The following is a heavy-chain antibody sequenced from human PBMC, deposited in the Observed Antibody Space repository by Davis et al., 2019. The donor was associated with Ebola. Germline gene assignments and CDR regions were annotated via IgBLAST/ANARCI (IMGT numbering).Heavy chain of an antibody. Sequence: AASVKVSCKASGGSFSTSAISWVRQAPGQGLEWMGGIIPKFGTTNYAQKFQGRVTITADESTTTAYMELSSLKSEDTGVYYCASAYDSSGYYYTPWYYFEYWGQGALVTVSS. CDR1: GGSFSTSA. J-gene: IGHJ4*02. CDR2: IIPKFGTT. CDR3: ASAYDSSGYYYTPWYYFEY. D-gene: IGHD3-22*01. V-gene: IGHV1-69*13.